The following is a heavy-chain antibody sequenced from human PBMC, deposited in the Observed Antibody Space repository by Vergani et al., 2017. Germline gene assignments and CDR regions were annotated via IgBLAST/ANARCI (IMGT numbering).Heavy chain of an antibody. J-gene: IGHJ6*04. Sequence: EVQLVESGGGLVKPGGSLRLSCAASGFTFSNAWMSWVRQAPGKGLEWVGRIKSKTDGGTTDYAAPVKGRFTISRDDSKNTLYLQMNSLKTEDTAVYYCTTGGNPYCSSTSCYTYYYYGMDVWGKGP. CDR2: IKSKTDGGTT. V-gene: IGHV3-15*01. D-gene: IGHD2-2*02. CDR1: GFTFSNAW. CDR3: TTGGNPYCSSTSCYTYYYYGMDV.